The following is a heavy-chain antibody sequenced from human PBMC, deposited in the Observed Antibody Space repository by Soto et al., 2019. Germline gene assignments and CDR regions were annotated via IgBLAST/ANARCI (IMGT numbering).Heavy chain of an antibody. V-gene: IGHV3-23*01. Sequence: EVQLLESGGGLVQPGGSLRLSCAASGFTFSSYAMSWVRQAPGKGLEWVSAISGSGGSTYYADSVKGRFTISRDNSKNTLYLQMNSLRAEDTAVYYCAKDSSHSSGYYPVVVDYWGQGTLVTVSS. CDR2: ISGSGGST. CDR1: GFTFSSYA. J-gene: IGHJ4*02. D-gene: IGHD3-22*01. CDR3: AKDSSHSSGYYPVVVDY.